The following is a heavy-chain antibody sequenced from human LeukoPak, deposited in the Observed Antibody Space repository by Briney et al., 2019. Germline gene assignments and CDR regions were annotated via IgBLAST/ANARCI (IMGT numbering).Heavy chain of an antibody. J-gene: IGHJ5*02. CDR1: GGSIGSYY. CDR3: ARDRYGGLNWFDP. D-gene: IGHD4-23*01. Sequence: SETLSLTCTVSGGSIGSYYWNWIRQPPGKGLEWIGYIYYSGSTNYNPSLKSRVTISVDTSKNQFSLKLSSVTAADTAVYYCARDRYGGLNWFDPWGQGTLLTVSS. CDR2: IYYSGST. V-gene: IGHV4-59*01.